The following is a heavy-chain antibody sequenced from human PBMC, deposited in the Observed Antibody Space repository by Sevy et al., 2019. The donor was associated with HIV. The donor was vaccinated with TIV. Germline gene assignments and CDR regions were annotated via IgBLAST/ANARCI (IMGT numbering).Heavy chain of an antibody. CDR1: GYTLTELS. J-gene: IGHJ4*02. V-gene: IGHV1-24*01. CDR2: FDPEDGET. D-gene: IGHD2-15*01. Sequence: ASVKVSCKVSGYTLTELSMHWVRQAPGKGLEWMGGFDPEDGETIYAQKFQGRVTMTEDTSTDTAYMELSSLGSEDTAVYYCATTLGYCSGGSCYAEIWGQGTLVTVSS. CDR3: ATTLGYCSGGSCYAEI.